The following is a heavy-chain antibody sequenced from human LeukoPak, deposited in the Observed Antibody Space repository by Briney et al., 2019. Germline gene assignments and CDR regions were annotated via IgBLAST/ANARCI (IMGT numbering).Heavy chain of an antibody. D-gene: IGHD2-21*02. V-gene: IGHV4-34*01. CDR2: INHSGST. Sequence: PSETLSLTCAVYGGSFSGYYWSWIRQPPGKGLEWIGEINHSGSTNYNPSLKSRVTISVDTSKSQFSLELSSVTAADTAVYYCARAEPAITTPDYWGQGTLVTVSS. J-gene: IGHJ4*02. CDR1: GGSFSGYY. CDR3: ARAEPAITTPDY.